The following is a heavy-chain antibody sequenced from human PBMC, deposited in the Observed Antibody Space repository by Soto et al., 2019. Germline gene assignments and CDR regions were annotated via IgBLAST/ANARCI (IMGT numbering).Heavy chain of an antibody. CDR2: IGGSGRTT. J-gene: IGHJ4*02. V-gene: IGHV3-23*01. CDR3: AKSRYSDSSGDFYDY. CDR1: AFTFNNYA. Sequence: VGSLRLSCAASAFTFNNYAMSWVRQAPGKGLEWVSGIGGSGRTTYYADSVKGRFTISRDNSNNTLFLQMNSLRAEDTAVYYCAKSRYSDSSGDFYDYWGQGTLVTVSS. D-gene: IGHD3-22*01.